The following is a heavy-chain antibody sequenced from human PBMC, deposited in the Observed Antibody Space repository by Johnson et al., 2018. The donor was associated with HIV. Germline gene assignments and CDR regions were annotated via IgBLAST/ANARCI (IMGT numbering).Heavy chain of an antibody. CDR3: TKGPIAARRGAFDI. Sequence: VQLVESGGGLVKREGSLRLSCAPSGFIFSNAWMSWVRQAPGKGLEWVGRIKSKTDGGTTDYAAPVKGRFTISRDDSKNTLYLQMNSLKTEDTAVYSCTKGPIAARRGAFDIWGRGTMVTVSS. CDR2: IKSKTDGGTT. J-gene: IGHJ3*02. V-gene: IGHV3-15*01. D-gene: IGHD6-13*01. CDR1: GFIFSNAW.